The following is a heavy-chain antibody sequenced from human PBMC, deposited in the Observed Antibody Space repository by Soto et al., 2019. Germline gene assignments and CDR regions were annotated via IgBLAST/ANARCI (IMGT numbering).Heavy chain of an antibody. V-gene: IGHV4-39*01. CDR2: IYYSGST. J-gene: IGHJ6*03. CDR3: ARIAAAGTESWYYMDV. CDR1: GGSISSSSYY. D-gene: IGHD6-13*01. Sequence: SETRSLTCTVSGGSISSSSYYWGWIRQPPGKGLEWIGSIYYSGSTYYNPSLKSRVTISVDTSKNQFSLKLSSVTAADTAVYYCARIAAAGTESWYYMDVWGKGTTVTVSS.